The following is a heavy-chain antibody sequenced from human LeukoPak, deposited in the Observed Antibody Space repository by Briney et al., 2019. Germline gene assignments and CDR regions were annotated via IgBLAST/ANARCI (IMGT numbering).Heavy chain of an antibody. V-gene: IGHV4-39*01. CDR3: ARRPRLVWGSYRRDDAFDI. CDR1: GGSISSSSYY. Sequence: SETLSLTCTVSGGSISSSSYYWGWIRQPPGKGLEWIGSIYYSGSTYYNPSLKSRVTISVDTSKNQFSLKLSSVTAADTAVYYCARRPRLVWGSYRRDDAFDIWGQGTMVTVSS. CDR2: IYYSGST. D-gene: IGHD3-16*02. J-gene: IGHJ3*02.